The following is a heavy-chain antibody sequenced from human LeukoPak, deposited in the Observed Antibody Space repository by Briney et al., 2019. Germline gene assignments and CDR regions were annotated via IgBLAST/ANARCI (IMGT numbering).Heavy chain of an antibody. D-gene: IGHD6-19*01. Sequence: SETLSLTCTVSGGSIISSSYYWGWIRQPPGKGLEWIGTIYYSGSTYYNPSLKSRVTISVDTSKNQFSLKLSSVTAADTAVYYCARTAYRSGGPYFDYWGQGTLVTAPS. CDR3: ARTAYRSGGPYFDY. V-gene: IGHV4-39*01. CDR1: GGSIISSSYY. J-gene: IGHJ4*02. CDR2: IYYSGST.